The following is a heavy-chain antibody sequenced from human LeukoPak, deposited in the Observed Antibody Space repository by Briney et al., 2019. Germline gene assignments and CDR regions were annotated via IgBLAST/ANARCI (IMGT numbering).Heavy chain of an antibody. Sequence: GGSLRLSCAASGFTFSNAWMSWVRQAPGKGLEWVGRIKSKTDGGTTDYAASVKGRFTISRDDSKNTLYLQMNSLKTEDTAVYYCTTGDIVVVVAAADAFDIWGQGTMVTVSS. V-gene: IGHV3-15*01. CDR3: TTGDIVVVVAAADAFDI. CDR1: GFTFSNAW. CDR2: IKSKTDGGTT. J-gene: IGHJ3*02. D-gene: IGHD2-15*01.